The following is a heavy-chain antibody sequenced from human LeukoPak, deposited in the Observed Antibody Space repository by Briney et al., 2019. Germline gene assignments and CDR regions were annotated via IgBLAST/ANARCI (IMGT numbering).Heavy chain of an antibody. Sequence: ASVKVSCKASGGTFSSYAISWVRQAPGQGLEWMGRIIPILGIANYAQKFQGRVTITADKSTSTAYMDLSSLRSEDTAVYYCARDWSDYGDYEGAGWGQGTLVTVSS. CDR3: ARDWSDYGDYEGAG. J-gene: IGHJ4*02. D-gene: IGHD4-17*01. CDR2: IIPILGIA. V-gene: IGHV1-69*04. CDR1: GGTFSSYA.